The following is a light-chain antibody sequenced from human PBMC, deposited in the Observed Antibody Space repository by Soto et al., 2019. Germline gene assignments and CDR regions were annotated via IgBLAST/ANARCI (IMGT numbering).Light chain of an antibody. J-gene: IGKJ4*01. CDR3: QQRSTWPLT. CDR2: DAS. CDR1: ENLRTF. V-gene: IGKV3-11*01. Sequence: EIVLTQSPATLSLSPGERATLSCRATENLRTFLAWYQQKAGQAPRLLIYDASNRATGIPDRFSGSGSGTAFTLTISNLDPEDSAVYYCQQRSTWPLTFGGGTKVDIK.